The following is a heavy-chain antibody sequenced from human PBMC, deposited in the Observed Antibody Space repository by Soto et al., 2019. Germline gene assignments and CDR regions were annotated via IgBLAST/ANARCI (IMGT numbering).Heavy chain of an antibody. V-gene: IGHV5-51*01. CDR3: ASNSLRQYYDGMDV. CDR2: IYPGDSDT. D-gene: IGHD6-13*01. CDR1: GYSFANYW. Sequence: PGESLKISCQGSGYSFANYWISWVRQVPGKGLEWVGVIYPGDSDTRYSPSFRGQVTISADKSISHVYLQWSSLKASDTAMYYCASNSLRQYYDGMDVWGQGTTVTVSS. J-gene: IGHJ6*02.